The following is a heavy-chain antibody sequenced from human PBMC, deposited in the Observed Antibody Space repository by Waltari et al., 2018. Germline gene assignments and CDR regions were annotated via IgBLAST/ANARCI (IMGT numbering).Heavy chain of an antibody. CDR1: GSIFSNYA. CDR2: INTNTGNP. D-gene: IGHD5-18*01. Sequence: QVQLVHSGSELKKPGASVKVSCKASGSIFSNYAMNWVRQAPGQGLEWMGWINTNTGNPTYAQGFTGRFVFSLDTSVSTAYLQISSLKAEDTSVYYCAKGIQLWGRGSWYFDDWGQGTLVTVSS. CDR3: AKGIQLWGRGSWYFDD. J-gene: IGHJ4*02. V-gene: IGHV7-4-1*02.